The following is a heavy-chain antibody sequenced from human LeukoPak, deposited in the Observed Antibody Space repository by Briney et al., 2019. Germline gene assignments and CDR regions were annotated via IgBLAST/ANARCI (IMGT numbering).Heavy chain of an antibody. Sequence: ASVKVSCKASGYTFTSYGISWVRQAPGQGLEWMGWISAYNGNTNYAQKLQGRVTMTTDTSTSTAYMELRSLRSDDTAMYYCARDPPYSSSPHGAFDIWGQGTMVTVSS. J-gene: IGHJ3*02. CDR3: ARDPPYSSSPHGAFDI. CDR1: GYTFTSYG. CDR2: ISAYNGNT. D-gene: IGHD6-6*01. V-gene: IGHV1-18*01.